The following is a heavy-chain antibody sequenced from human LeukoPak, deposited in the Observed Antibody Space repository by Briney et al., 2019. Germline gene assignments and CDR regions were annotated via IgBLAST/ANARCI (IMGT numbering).Heavy chain of an antibody. CDR1: GFTFGDYG. V-gene: IGHV3-20*04. CDR3: ARAGDYYDTHYFDY. CDR2: IHWNGGNT. D-gene: IGHD3-22*01. Sequence: AGGSLRLSCSASGFTFGDYGISWVRQGPGKGLEWVSGIHWNGGNTVYADSVKGRFTVSRDNAKNSLYLQMNSLRAEDTALYYCARAGDYYDTHYFDYWGQGTLVSVSS. J-gene: IGHJ4*02.